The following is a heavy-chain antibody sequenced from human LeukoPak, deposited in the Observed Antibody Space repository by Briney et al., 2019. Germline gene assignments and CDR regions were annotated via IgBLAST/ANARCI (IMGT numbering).Heavy chain of an antibody. D-gene: IGHD3-22*01. CDR1: GFTFSSYW. CDR2: IHSDGSST. Sequence: GGSLRLSCAASGFTFSSYWMHWVRQAPGKGLVWVSRIHSDGSSTSYADSVRGRFTISRDDAKSTLYLQMNSLRAEDTAVYYCARSGWPYYLDYWGQGTLVTVSS. J-gene: IGHJ4*02. CDR3: ARSGWPYYLDY. V-gene: IGHV3-74*01.